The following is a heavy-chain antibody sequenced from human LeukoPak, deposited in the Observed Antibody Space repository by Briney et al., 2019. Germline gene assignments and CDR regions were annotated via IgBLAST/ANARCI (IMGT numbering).Heavy chain of an antibody. CDR2: IYTSGST. CDR3: ARSRYSSGWYDFDY. CDR1: GGSISSYY. V-gene: IGHV4-4*07. J-gene: IGHJ4*02. Sequence: SETLSLTCTVSGGSISSYYWSWIRQPAGKGLEWIGRIYTSGSTNYNPSLKSRVTMSVDTSKNQFSLKLSSVTAADTAVYHCARSRYSSGWYDFDYWGQGTLVTVSS. D-gene: IGHD6-19*01.